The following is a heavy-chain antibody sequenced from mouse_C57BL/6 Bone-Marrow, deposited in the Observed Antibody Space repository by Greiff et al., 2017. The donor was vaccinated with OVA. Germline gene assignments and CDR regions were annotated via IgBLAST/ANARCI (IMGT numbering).Heavy chain of an antibody. CDR2: IYPRSGNT. CDR3: ARSAYYYGSSYGWYFDV. D-gene: IGHD1-1*01. CDR1: GYTFTSYG. Sequence: VQLVESGAELARPGASVKLSCKASGYTFTSYGISWVKQRTGQGLEWIGEIYPRSGNTYYNEKFKGKATLTADKSSSTAYMELRSLTSEDSAVYFCARSAYYYGSSYGWYFDVWGTGTTVTVSS. V-gene: IGHV1-81*01. J-gene: IGHJ1*03.